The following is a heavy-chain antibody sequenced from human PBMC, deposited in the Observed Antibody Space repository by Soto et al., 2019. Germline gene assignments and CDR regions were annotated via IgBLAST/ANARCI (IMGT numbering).Heavy chain of an antibody. V-gene: IGHV1-69*06. J-gene: IGHJ6*02. Sequence: SVKVSCKASGGTFSSYAISWVRQAPGQGLEWMGGIIPIFGTANYAQKFQGRVTITADKSTSTAYMELSRLRSEDTAVYYCARSLTTSYYYYGMDVWGQGTTVTVSS. CDR3: ARSLTTSYYYYGMDV. CDR2: IIPIFGTA. D-gene: IGHD4-17*01. CDR1: GGTFSSYA.